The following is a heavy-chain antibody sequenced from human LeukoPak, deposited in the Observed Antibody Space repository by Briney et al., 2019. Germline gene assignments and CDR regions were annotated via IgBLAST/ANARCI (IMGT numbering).Heavy chain of an antibody. J-gene: IGHJ4*02. CDR2: IYYSGST. CDR3: ARLKGYSSGWYIDY. Sequence: PSQTLSLTCTVSGGSISSGDYYWSWIRQPPGKGLEWTGYIYYSGSTNYNPSLKSRVTISVDTSKNQFSLKLSSVTAADTAVYYCARLKGYSSGWYIDYWGQGTLVTVSS. CDR1: GGSISSGDYY. V-gene: IGHV4-61*08. D-gene: IGHD6-19*01.